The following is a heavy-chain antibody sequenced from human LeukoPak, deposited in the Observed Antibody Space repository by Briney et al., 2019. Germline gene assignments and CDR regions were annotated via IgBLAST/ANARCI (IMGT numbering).Heavy chain of an antibody. D-gene: IGHD3-10*01. CDR1: GGSISSGGYY. CDR3: AILVLSGSGSYCQFDY. Sequence: PSQTLSLTRTVPGGSISSGGYYWSWIRQPPGKGLEWIGYIFYSGSTYYNPSLKSRVTISVDTSKKQFSLKLSSMTATDTAVDYCAILVLSGSGSYCQFDYWGQGTLVTVSS. J-gene: IGHJ4*02. CDR2: IFYSGST. V-gene: IGHV4-30-4*01.